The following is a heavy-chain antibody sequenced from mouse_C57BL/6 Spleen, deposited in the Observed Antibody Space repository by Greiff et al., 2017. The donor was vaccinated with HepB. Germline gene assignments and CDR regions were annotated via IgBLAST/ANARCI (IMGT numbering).Heavy chain of an antibody. J-gene: IGHJ3*01. D-gene: IGHD2-4*01. CDR3: ASLYEYGAWFAY. V-gene: IGHV5-4*03. Sequence: EVMLVESGGGLVKPGGSLKLSCAASGFTFSSYAMSWVRQTPEKRLEWVATISDGGSYTYYPDNVKGRFTISRDNAKNNLYLQMSHLKSEDTAMYYCASLYEYGAWFAYWGQGTLVTVSA. CDR1: GFTFSSYA. CDR2: ISDGGSYT.